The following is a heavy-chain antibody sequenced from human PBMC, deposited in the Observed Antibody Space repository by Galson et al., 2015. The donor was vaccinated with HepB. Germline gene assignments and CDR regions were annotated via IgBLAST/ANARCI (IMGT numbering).Heavy chain of an antibody. CDR3: ARTGFGELLSLDY. CDR1: GSTFSSYA. V-gene: IGHV3-30-3*01. CDR2: ISYDGSNK. Sequence: SLRLSCAASGSTFSSYAMHWVRQAPGKGLEWVAVISYDGSNKYYADSVKGRFTISRDNSKNTLYLQMNSLRAEDTAVYYCARTGFGELLSLDYWGQGTLVTVSS. D-gene: IGHD3-10*01. J-gene: IGHJ4*02.